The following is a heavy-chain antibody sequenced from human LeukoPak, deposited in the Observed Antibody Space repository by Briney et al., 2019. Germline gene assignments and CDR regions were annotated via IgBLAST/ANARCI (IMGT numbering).Heavy chain of an antibody. CDR2: ISYDGSNK. V-gene: IGHV3-30*03. CDR1: GFTFSSYG. D-gene: IGHD1-26*01. Sequence: GGSLRLSCAASGFTFSSYGMHWVRQAPGKGLEWVAVISYDGSNKYYADSVKGRFTVSRDNSKNTLYLQMNSLRAEDTAVYYCARGGELLRPADYWGQGTLVTVSS. J-gene: IGHJ4*02. CDR3: ARGGELLRPADY.